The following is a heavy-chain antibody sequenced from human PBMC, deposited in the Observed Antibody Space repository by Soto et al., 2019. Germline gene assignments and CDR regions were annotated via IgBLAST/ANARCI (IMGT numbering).Heavy chain of an antibody. Sequence: GFSVKVSCKASGFTFTSSAVQWVRQARGQRLEWIGWIVVGSGNTNYAQKFHERVTITRDMPTSTAYMELSSLRSEDTAVYYCAAAQCGGATLYYYYGMDVWGQGTTVTVAS. CDR1: GFTFTSSA. CDR2: IVVGSGNT. V-gene: IGHV1-58*01. D-gene: IGHD1-26*01. J-gene: IGHJ6*02. CDR3: AAAQCGGATLYYYYGMDV.